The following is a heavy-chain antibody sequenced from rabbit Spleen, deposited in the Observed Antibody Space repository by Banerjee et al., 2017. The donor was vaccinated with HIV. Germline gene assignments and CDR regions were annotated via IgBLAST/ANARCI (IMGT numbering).Heavy chain of an antibody. V-gene: IGHV1S45*01. D-gene: IGHD1-1*01. CDR2: IYSGSYS. J-gene: IGHJ4*01. CDR3: ARDLVTVIGWNFNL. CDR1: GFSFSSSHY. Sequence: QEQLVESGGGLVQPEGSLTLTCTASGFSFSSSHYMCWVRQAPGKGLEWIACIYSGSYSAYANWAKGRFTTSKTSSTTVTLQLNSLTVADTATYFCARDLVTVIGWNFNLWGQGTLVTVS.